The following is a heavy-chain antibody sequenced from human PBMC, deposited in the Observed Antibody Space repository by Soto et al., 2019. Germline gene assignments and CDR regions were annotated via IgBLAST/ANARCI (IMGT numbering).Heavy chain of an antibody. J-gene: IGHJ5*02. Sequence: SQTLSLTCAISGDSVSSNTASWNWIRQSRSRGLEWLGRTYFRSKWYNDYAVSVKSRIIINPDTSNNQFSLQLNSVTPEDTAVYFCAKGDNLGPKTGYAFDPWGQGIMVTVS. CDR3: AKGDNLGPKTGYAFDP. V-gene: IGHV6-1*01. D-gene: IGHD5-12*01. CDR1: GDSVSSNTAS. CDR2: TYFRSKWYN.